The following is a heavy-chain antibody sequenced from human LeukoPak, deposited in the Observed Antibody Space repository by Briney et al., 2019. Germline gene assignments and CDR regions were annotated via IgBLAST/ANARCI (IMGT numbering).Heavy chain of an antibody. CDR2: IYYSGST. CDR1: GGSISSYY. J-gene: IGHJ3*02. D-gene: IGHD2-2*01. Sequence: SETLFLTCTVSGGSISSYYWSWIRQPPGKGLEWIGYIYYSGSTNYNPSLKSRVTISVDTSKNQFSLKLSSVTAADTAVYYCARERSGVVPAVSDAFDIWGQGTMVTVSS. CDR3: ARERSGVVPAVSDAFDI. V-gene: IGHV4-59*01.